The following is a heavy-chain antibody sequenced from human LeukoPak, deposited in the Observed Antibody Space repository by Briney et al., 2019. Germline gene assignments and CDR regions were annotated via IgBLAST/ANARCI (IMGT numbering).Heavy chain of an antibody. V-gene: IGHV3-30*04. J-gene: IGHJ4*02. Sequence: GRSLRLSCEASGFSFSTSGVHWVRQAPGKGLEWMAVISKDGRKNHYADSVKGRFTISRDNSKSTLSLQMNSLRPEDTAIYYCARDLLNYGSAYYDVGIFDSWGQGTLVTVSS. CDR2: ISKDGRKN. D-gene: IGHD3-10*01. CDR3: ARDLLNYGSAYYDVGIFDS. CDR1: GFSFSTSG.